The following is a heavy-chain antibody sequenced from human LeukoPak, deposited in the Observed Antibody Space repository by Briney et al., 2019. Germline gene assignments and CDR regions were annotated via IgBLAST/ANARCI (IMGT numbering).Heavy chain of an antibody. Sequence: SETLSLTCTVSGGSISSYYWSWIRQPPGEGLEWIGYIYYSGSTNYNPSLKSRVTISVDTSKNQFSLKLSSVTAADTAVYYCARHGSAHAFDIWGQGTMVTVSS. J-gene: IGHJ3*02. CDR2: IYYSGST. V-gene: IGHV4-59*08. CDR1: GGSISSYY. CDR3: ARHGSAHAFDI.